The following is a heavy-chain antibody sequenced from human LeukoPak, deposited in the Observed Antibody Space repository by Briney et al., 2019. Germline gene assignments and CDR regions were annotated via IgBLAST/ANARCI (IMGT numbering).Heavy chain of an antibody. V-gene: IGHV4-31*03. Sequence: SETLSLTCTVSGGSISSGGYYWSWIRQHPGKGLEWIGYIYYSGSTYYNPSLKSRVTVSVDTSKNQFSLKLSSVTAADTAVYYCARDGGSDFWSGSPGGWFDPWGQGTLVTVSS. CDR2: IYYSGST. CDR3: ARDGGSDFWSGSPGGWFDP. D-gene: IGHD3-3*01. J-gene: IGHJ5*02. CDR1: GGSISSGGYY.